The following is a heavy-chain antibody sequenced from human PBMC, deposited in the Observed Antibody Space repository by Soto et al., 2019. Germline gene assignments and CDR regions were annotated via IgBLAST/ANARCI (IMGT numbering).Heavy chain of an antibody. J-gene: IGHJ4*02. V-gene: IGHV3-9*01. D-gene: IGHD2-15*01. CDR2: ISWNSKII. CDR1: GFTFDDYA. CDR3: AKGGRVGFCSGGRCYFDY. Sequence: EVQLVESGGGLVQPGRSLRLSCAASGFTFDDYAMHWVRRVPGKGLGWVSSISWNSKIIGYADSVKGRFTISRDNAKNSLYLQMNSLRSEDTALYCCAKGGRVGFCSGGRCYFDYWGQGTLVTVSS.